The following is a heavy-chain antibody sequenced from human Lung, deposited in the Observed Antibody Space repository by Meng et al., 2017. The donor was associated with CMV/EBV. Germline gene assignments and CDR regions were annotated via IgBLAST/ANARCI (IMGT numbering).Heavy chain of an antibody. V-gene: IGHV3-30-3*01. CDR1: GFTFSSYA. CDR3: ARDPGYCSSTSCITYYGMDV. J-gene: IGHJ6*02. D-gene: IGHD2-2*01. Sequence: GGSXRLXCAASGFTFSSYAMHWVRQAPGKGLEWVAVISYDGSNKYYADSVKGRFTISRDNSKNTLYLQMNSLRAEDTAVYYCARDPGYCSSTSCITYYGMDVWXQGTXVTVSS. CDR2: ISYDGSNK.